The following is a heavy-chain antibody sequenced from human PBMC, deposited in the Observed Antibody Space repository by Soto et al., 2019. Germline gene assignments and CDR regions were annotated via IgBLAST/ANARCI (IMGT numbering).Heavy chain of an antibody. Sequence: ASVKVSCKASGGTFSSYAISWVRQAPGQGLEWMGGIIPIFGTANYAQKFQGRVTITADESTSTAYMELSSLRSEDTAVYYCATLTYYYDSSGSNPWGQGTLVTVPQ. CDR2: IIPIFGTA. J-gene: IGHJ5*02. CDR1: GGTFSSYA. CDR3: ATLTYYYDSSGSNP. V-gene: IGHV1-69*13. D-gene: IGHD3-22*01.